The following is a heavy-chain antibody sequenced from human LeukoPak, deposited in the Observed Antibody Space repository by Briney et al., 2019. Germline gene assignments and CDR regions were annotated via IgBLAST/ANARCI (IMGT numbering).Heavy chain of an antibody. CDR1: GFTVSSKY. D-gene: IGHD6-19*01. J-gene: IGHJ4*02. CDR2: INSGGTT. Sequence: GGSLRLSCAASGFTVSSKYMAWVRQAPGKGLEWVSFINSGGTTNYADSVKGRFTISRDYSKNTLNLQMNSLRAEDTAVHYCATIVSDSSGWYHFDHWGQGALVTVSS. CDR3: ATIVSDSSGWYHFDH. V-gene: IGHV3-66*01.